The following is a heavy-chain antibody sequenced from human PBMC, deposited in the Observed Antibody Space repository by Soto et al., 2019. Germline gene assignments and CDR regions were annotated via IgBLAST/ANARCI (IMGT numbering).Heavy chain of an antibody. CDR2: IYPGDSDT. V-gene: IGHV5-51*01. D-gene: IGHD1-26*01. Sequence: GESLKLSCKGSGYSFASHWVAWVRQMPEKGLEWIGTIYPGDSDTKYSSAFRGHVTISADTSVSTAYLQWRSLEATDSAIYYCARYSGSYWHYLDFWGQGTLVTVSS. J-gene: IGHJ4*02. CDR3: ARYSGSYWHYLDF. CDR1: GYSFASHW.